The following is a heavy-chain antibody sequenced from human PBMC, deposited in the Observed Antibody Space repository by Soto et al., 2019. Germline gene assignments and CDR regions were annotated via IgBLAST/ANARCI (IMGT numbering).Heavy chain of an antibody. D-gene: IGHD2-15*01. CDR1: GGFISDYY. Sequence: QVQLQESGPGLVKASETLSLTCTVSGGFISDYYWSWIRQSPGKGLEWIGFIYYSGSTNYNPTINSRVTISVDPSKNQFSLKLSSVTAADTAVYYCASMGSRNFDHWGQGTLVTVSS. V-gene: IGHV4-59*01. CDR3: ASMGSRNFDH. CDR2: IYYSGST. J-gene: IGHJ4*02.